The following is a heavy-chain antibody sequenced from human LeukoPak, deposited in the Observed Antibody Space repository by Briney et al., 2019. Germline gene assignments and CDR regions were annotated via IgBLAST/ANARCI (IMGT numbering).Heavy chain of an antibody. V-gene: IGHV3-30*04. D-gene: IGHD3-22*01. J-gene: IGHJ4*02. CDR3: ARDLYYYDSSGYYYPGGSDY. CDR1: GFTFSTYA. Sequence: GGSLRLSCAGTGFTFSTYAMHWVRQAPGKGLEWVATRSSDGNSKNYADSVKGRFTISRDNSKNTLYLQMNSLRAEDTAVYYCARDLYYYDSSGYYYPGGSDYWGQGTLVTVSS. CDR2: RSSDGNSK.